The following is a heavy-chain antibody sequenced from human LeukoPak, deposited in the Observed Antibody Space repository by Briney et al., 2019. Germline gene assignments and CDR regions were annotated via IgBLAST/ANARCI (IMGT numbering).Heavy chain of an antibody. CDR3: VTDTVVPLTQIDH. CDR2: IRSVAAGGTT. J-gene: IGHJ4*02. Sequence: PGGSLRLSCAASGFTFSDAWMSWVRQAPGKGLESVGQIRSVAAGGTTEYAAAVEGRFSISRDDSKHTLSLQMNSLEIEDTAVYFCVTDTVVPLTQIDHWGQGTLVTVSS. D-gene: IGHD2-15*01. CDR1: GFTFSDAW. V-gene: IGHV3-15*01.